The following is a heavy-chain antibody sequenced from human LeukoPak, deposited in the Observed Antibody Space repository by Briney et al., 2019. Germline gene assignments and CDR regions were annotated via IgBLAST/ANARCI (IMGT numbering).Heavy chain of an antibody. CDR2: INWNGGST. V-gene: IGHV3-20*04. D-gene: IGHD3-9*01. CDR3: ARGYYDILTGYPTYFDY. CDR1: GFTFDDYG. J-gene: IGHJ4*02. Sequence: PGGSLRLSCAASGFTFDDYGMSWVRQAPGKGLEWVSGINWNGGSTGYADSVKGRFTISRDNAKNSLYLQMNSLRAEDTALYYCARGYYDILTGYPTYFDYWGQGTLVTVSS.